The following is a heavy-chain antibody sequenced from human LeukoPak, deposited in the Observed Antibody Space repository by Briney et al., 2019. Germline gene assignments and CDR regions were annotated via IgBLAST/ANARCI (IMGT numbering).Heavy chain of an antibody. CDR2: INHSGSP. J-gene: IGHJ4*02. V-gene: IGHV4-34*01. Sequence: AGGSLRLSCAASGFTFSTCWMSWVRQAPGKGLEWIGEINHSGSPNYNPSLKSRVTISVDTSKNQFSLKLSSVTAADTAVYYCARGTLAGYPPLGNWGQGTLVTVSS. D-gene: IGHD3-9*01. CDR3: ARGTLAGYPPLGN. CDR1: GFTFSTCW.